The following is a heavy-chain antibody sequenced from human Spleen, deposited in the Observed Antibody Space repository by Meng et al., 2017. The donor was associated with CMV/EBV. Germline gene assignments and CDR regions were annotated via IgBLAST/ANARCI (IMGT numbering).Heavy chain of an antibody. D-gene: IGHD5-24*01. Sequence: GESLKISCAASGFTFSSYAMSWVRQAPGKGLEWVSVIYSGGSSTYYADSVKGRFTISRDNSKSTLYLQMNSLRAGDTAVYYCAKESERWLQSPLDYWGQGTLVTVSS. J-gene: IGHJ4*02. V-gene: IGHV3-23*03. CDR2: IYSGGSST. CDR3: AKESERWLQSPLDY. CDR1: GFTFSSYA.